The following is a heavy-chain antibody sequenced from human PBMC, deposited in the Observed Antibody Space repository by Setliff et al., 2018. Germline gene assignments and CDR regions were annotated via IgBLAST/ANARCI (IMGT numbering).Heavy chain of an antibody. Sequence: SETLSLTCAVSDFSVSSVYYWGWIRQSPGKGLEWIGSIYYSGSTYYNPSLKSRVTISVDTSKSQFSLKLSSVTAADTAVYYCARGRAGHSGHWGQGTLVTVSS. CDR2: IYYSGST. D-gene: IGHD6-19*01. CDR3: ARGRAGHSGH. V-gene: IGHV4-38-2*01. J-gene: IGHJ4*02. CDR1: DFSVSSVYY.